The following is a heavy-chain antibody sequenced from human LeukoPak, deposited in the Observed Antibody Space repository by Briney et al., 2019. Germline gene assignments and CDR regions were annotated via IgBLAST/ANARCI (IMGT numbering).Heavy chain of an antibody. J-gene: IGHJ3*02. CDR3: ARAMIIYSGVMSHDAFDI. CDR1: GYSISSGYY. V-gene: IGHV4-38-2*02. D-gene: IGHD3-16*01. Sequence: SETLSLTCTVSGYSISSGYYWGWIRQPPPPGKGLEWIGSIYHSGSAYYNPSLKSRVTISLDTSKNQFSLKLSSVTAADTAVYYCARAMIIYSGVMSHDAFDIWGQGTVVTVSS. CDR2: IYHSGSA.